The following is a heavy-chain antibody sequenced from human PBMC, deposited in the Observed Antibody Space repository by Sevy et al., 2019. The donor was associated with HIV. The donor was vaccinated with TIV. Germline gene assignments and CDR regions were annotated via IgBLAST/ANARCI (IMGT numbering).Heavy chain of an antibody. V-gene: IGHV3-7*01. CDR1: GFTFSSYE. D-gene: IGHD3-22*01. Sequence: GGSLRLSCAASGFTFSSYEMNWVRQAPGKGLEWVANVKQDMSEKYYADSVKGRFTISRDNAKNSLYLEMNSLRAEDTAVYYCARAQQITMLVVIGGLYFDFWGQGTLVTVSS. CDR2: VKQDMSEK. J-gene: IGHJ4*02. CDR3: ARAQQITMLVVIGGLYFDF.